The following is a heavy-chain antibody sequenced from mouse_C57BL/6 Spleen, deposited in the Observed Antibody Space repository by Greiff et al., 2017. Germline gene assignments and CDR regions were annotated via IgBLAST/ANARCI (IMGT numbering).Heavy chain of an antibody. D-gene: IGHD2-4*01. V-gene: IGHV1-64*01. J-gene: IGHJ3*01. CDR1: GYTFTSYW. CDR3: AREDYEGGAWFAH. Sequence: QVQLQQPGAELVKPGASVKLSCKASGYTFTSYWMHWVKQRPGQGLEWIGMIHPNSGSTNYNEKFKSKATLTVDKSSSTAYMQLSSLTSEDSAVYYCAREDYEGGAWFAHWGQGTLVTVSA. CDR2: IHPNSGST.